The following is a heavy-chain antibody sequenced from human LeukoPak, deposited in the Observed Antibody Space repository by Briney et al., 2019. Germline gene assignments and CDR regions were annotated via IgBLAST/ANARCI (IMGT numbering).Heavy chain of an antibody. CDR3: VKAQTDRFHLSGYY. V-gene: IGHV3-64D*06. CDR2: ISSNGGST. Sequence: GGSLRLSCSASGFTFSSYAMHWVRQAPGKGLEYVSAISSNGGSTYYADSVKGTFTISRDNSKNTLYLQMSTLRAEDTAVYYCVKAQTDRFHLSGYYWGQGTLVTVSS. J-gene: IGHJ4*02. CDR1: GFTFSSYA. D-gene: IGHD1-14*01.